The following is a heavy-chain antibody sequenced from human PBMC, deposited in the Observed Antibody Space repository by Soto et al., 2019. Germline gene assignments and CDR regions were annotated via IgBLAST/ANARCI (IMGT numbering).Heavy chain of an antibody. V-gene: IGHV3-53*01. CDR1: GFAVSSKY. CDR3: VQTTGWADFYF. Sequence: EVQLVESGGGLIQPGGSLRLSCAASGFAVSSKYMTWVRQAPGKGLEWVSVIYGGGTTYYADSVKGRFTIPRDTSKNTLYLQMNSLSAEDTAVYYCVQTTGWADFYFWGQGTLVTVSS. J-gene: IGHJ4*02. D-gene: IGHD6-19*01. CDR2: IYGGGTT.